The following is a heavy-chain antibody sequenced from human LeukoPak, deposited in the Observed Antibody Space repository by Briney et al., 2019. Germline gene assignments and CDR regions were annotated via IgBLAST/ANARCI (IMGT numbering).Heavy chain of an antibody. CDR2: ISPSSSYI. V-gene: IGHV3-21*01. J-gene: IGHJ4*02. CDR3: ARDRTTVTVFDY. D-gene: IGHD4-17*01. CDR1: GFTFSSYT. Sequence: GGSLRLSCAASGFTFSSYTINWVRQAPGKGLEWVSSISPSSSYIYYADSVKGRFTISRDNGKNTVYLQMNSLRAEDTAVYYCARDRTTVTVFDYWGQGALVTVSS.